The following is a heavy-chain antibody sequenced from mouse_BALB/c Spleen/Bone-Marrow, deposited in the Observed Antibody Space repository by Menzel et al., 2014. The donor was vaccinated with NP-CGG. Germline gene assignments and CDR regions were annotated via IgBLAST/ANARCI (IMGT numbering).Heavy chain of an antibody. J-gene: IGHJ2*01. CDR3: ARDDGNYHCFDY. V-gene: IGHV7-3*02. CDR1: GFTFTDYY. CDR2: IRDKANGYTT. D-gene: IGHD2-1*01. Sequence: EVKLMESGGGLVQPGGSLRLSCATSGFTFTDYYMSWVRQPPGKALEWLGFIRDKANGYTTEYSASVKGRFTISRDNSHSIVYLQMNTLRTEDSATYYCARDDGNYHCFDYWGQGTPLTVSS.